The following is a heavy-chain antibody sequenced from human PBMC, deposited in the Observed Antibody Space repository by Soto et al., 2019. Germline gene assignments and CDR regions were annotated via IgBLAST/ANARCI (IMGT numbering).Heavy chain of an antibody. CDR3: ARDRRQIAAAATAGD. Sequence: QVQLVQSGAEVKKPGASVKVSCKASGYTFTSYGISWVRQAPGQGLEWMGWISAYNGNTNYAQKLQGRVTMTTDTSTSTADMELRSLRSDDTAVYYCARDRRQIAAAATAGDWGQGTLVTVSS. CDR1: GYTFTSYG. D-gene: IGHD6-13*01. J-gene: IGHJ4*02. CDR2: ISAYNGNT. V-gene: IGHV1-18*01.